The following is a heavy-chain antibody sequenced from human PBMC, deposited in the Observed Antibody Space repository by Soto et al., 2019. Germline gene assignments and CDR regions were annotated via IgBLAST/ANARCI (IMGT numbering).Heavy chain of an antibody. CDR3: ARDPRIAAAGTGVDFEY. CDR1: GFTFSSYG. V-gene: IGHV3-33*01. Sequence: QVQLVESGGGVVQPGRSLRLSCAASGFTFSSYGMHWVRQAPGKGLEWVAVIWYDGSKKYYADSVKGRFTISRDKSKNTLYLQMNSLRAGDTAVYYCARDPRIAAAGTGVDFEYWGQGTLVTVSS. CDR2: IWYDGSKK. J-gene: IGHJ4*02. D-gene: IGHD6-13*01.